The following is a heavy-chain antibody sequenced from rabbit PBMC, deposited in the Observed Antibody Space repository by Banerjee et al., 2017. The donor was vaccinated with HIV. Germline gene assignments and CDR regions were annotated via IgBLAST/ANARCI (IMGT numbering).Heavy chain of an antibody. D-gene: IGHD6-1*01. J-gene: IGHJ4*01. CDR3: VRDAGATLYGYVDLNL. CDR1: QFSFNSGYD. V-gene: IGHV1S45*01. Sequence: QEQLVESGGGLVQPEGSLTLTCTPSQFSFNSGYDICWVRQAPGKGLEWIGCIWTGDCATYYASWAKGRFSISRENTQNTVSLQLNSLTAADTATYFCVRDAGATLYGYVDLNLWGPGTLVTVS. CDR2: IWTGDCAT.